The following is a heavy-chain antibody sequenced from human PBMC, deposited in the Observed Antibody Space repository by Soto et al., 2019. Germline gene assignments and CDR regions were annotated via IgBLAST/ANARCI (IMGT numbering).Heavy chain of an antibody. D-gene: IGHD6-13*01. CDR2: ISSSSSYI. V-gene: IGHV3-21*01. Sequence: GGSLRLSCAASGFTFSSYSMNWVRQAPGKGLEWVSSISSSSSYIYYADSVKGRFTISRDNAKNSLYLQMNSLRAEDTAVYYCARDRRIAAAGKGYYYYYGMAFWGQGTSVTVSS. CDR1: GFTFSSYS. CDR3: ARDRRIAAAGKGYYYYYGMAF. J-gene: IGHJ6*02.